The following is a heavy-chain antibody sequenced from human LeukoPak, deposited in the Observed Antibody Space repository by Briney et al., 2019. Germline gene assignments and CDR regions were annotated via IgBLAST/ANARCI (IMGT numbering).Heavy chain of an antibody. CDR2: IYPGDSDT. CDR1: GYSFTTSW. J-gene: IGHJ4*02. D-gene: IGHD2-15*01. V-gene: IGHV5-51*01. CDR3: ATSPYCTGGTCYFSNN. Sequence: GASLQISCKGSGYSFTTSWIGWVRQLPGKGLEWMGIIYPGDSDTRYIPSFQGQVTISADKSISTAYLQWSSLKASDTAMYYCATSPYCTGGTCYFSNNWGQGTLVTVSS.